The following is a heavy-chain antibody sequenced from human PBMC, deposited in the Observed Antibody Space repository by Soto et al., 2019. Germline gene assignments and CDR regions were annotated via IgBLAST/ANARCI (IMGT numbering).Heavy chain of an antibody. Sequence: ASVKVSCKASGYTFTGHYIHWVRQAPEQGPEWMGEIGPESGATRYAQKFQGRVTMTGDMSITTVYMELNNLSPDDTAVYYCGRGRSGQIVVFYWGQGTPVTVSS. V-gene: IGHV1-2*02. D-gene: IGHD5-12*01. CDR1: GYTFTGHY. CDR2: IGPESGAT. CDR3: GRGRSGQIVVFY. J-gene: IGHJ4*02.